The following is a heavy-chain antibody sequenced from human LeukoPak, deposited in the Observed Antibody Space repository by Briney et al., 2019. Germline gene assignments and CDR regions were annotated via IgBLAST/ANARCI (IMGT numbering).Heavy chain of an antibody. CDR3: ARESSGTYYNPLGYMDV. V-gene: IGHV4-4*07. Sequence: SDTLSLTCTVSGASLSLYYWNWIRQPAGKGLNWVVRIFTSGITNHNPSLKSRVTMSVDTSKSQFSLNLSSVTAADTAVYYCARESSGTYYNPLGYMDVWGKGTTVTVSS. CDR1: GASLSLYY. J-gene: IGHJ6*03. D-gene: IGHD3-10*01. CDR2: IFTSGIT.